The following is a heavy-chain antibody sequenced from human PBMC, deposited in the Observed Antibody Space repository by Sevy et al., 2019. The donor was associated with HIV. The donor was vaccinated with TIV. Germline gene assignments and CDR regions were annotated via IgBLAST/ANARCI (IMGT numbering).Heavy chain of an antibody. CDR3: AREGGSDCSSTSCYSGGLLAAAVDY. Sequence: TLSLTCAISGDSVSSNSAAWNWIRQSPSRGLEWLGRTYYRSKWYNDYAVSVKSRITINPDTSRNHFSLQMNCVAPEESAVYYCAREGGSDCSSTSCYSGGLLAAAVDYWGQGTLVTVSS. CDR1: GDSVSSNSAA. V-gene: IGHV6-1*01. J-gene: IGHJ4*02. CDR2: TYYRSKWYN. D-gene: IGHD2-2*02.